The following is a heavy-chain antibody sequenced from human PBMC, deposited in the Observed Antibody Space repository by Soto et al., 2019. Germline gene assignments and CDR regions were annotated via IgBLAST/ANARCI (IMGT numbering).Heavy chain of an antibody. CDR1: GFTFSSYS. D-gene: IGHD3-10*01. Sequence: EVQLVESGGGLVKPGGSLRLSCAASGFTFSSYSMNWVRQAPGKGLEWVSSISSSSSYIYYADSVKGRFTISRDNAKNSLYLQMNSPRAEDTAVYYCARAESFGAFDIWGQGTMVTVSS. V-gene: IGHV3-21*01. CDR3: ARAESFGAFDI. CDR2: ISSSSSYI. J-gene: IGHJ3*02.